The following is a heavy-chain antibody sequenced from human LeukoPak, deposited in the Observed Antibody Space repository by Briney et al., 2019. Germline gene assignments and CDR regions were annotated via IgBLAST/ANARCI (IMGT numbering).Heavy chain of an antibody. V-gene: IGHV3-23*01. D-gene: IGHD4-17*01. CDR1: GFTFSSYA. CDR3: ARASRGDSTYYGMDV. J-gene: IGHJ6*02. CDR2: ISKSGDST. Sequence: AGGSLRLSCAASGFTFSSYAMSWVRQAPGKGLEWVSAISKSGDSTFYADSVKGRFTISRDNSKNTLYLQMNSLRAEDTAVYYCARASRGDSTYYGMDVWGQGTTVTVSS.